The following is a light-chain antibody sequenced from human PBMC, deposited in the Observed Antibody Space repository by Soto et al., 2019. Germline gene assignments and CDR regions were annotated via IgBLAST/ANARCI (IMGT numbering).Light chain of an antibody. CDR1: QSISKY. Sequence: DFQMTQSPSSLSASIGDRVTITCRASQSISKYLNWYQQKLGKAPKLLIYAASHLRRGVPSRFRGSGSGTDFTLTISSLQPEDFATYYCQQSYNVFSWTFGQGTKVEIK. CDR2: AAS. CDR3: QQSYNVFSWT. V-gene: IGKV1-39*01. J-gene: IGKJ1*01.